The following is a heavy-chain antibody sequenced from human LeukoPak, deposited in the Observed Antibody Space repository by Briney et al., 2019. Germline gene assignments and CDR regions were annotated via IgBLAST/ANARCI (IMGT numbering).Heavy chain of an antibody. J-gene: IGHJ4*02. CDR1: GFTFGKYW. CDR3: ARDQYDTWSRRGNFDS. Sequence: GALRLSCVASGFTFGKYWMSWVRQAPGKGLEWVANIKLDGSEKNYVDSVKGRFTISRDNTKNSLYLQMNSLRAEDTAMFYCARDQYDTWSRRGNFDSWGQGTLVIVSS. D-gene: IGHD3-3*01. V-gene: IGHV3-7*03. CDR2: IKLDGSEK.